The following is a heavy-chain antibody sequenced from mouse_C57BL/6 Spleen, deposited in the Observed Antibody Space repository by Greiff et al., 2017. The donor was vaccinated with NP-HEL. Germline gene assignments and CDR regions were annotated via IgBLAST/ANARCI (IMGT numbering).Heavy chain of an antibody. CDR1: GYAFSSSW. J-gene: IGHJ2*01. D-gene: IGHD2-4*01. V-gene: IGHV1-82*01. Sequence: VQRVESGPELVKPGASVKISCKASGYAFSSSWMNWVKQRPGKGLEWIGRIYPGDGDTNYNGKFKGKATLTADKSSSTAYMQLSSLTSEDSAVYFCARTMITTYYFDYWGQGTTLAVSS. CDR2: IYPGDGDT. CDR3: ARTMITTYYFDY.